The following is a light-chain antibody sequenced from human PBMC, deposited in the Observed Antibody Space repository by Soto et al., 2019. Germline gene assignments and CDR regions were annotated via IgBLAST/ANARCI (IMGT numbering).Light chain of an antibody. J-gene: IGLJ2*01. Sequence: QSALTQPPSASGSPGQSVTISCTGTSSDVGGYNYVSWYQHHPGKAPKLIIYEVDERPSGVPDRFSGSKSGNTASLTVSGLQAEDEADYYCSSFEGRTPLVVFGGGTKLTVL. CDR2: EVD. CDR3: SSFEGRTPLVV. CDR1: SSDVGGYNY. V-gene: IGLV2-8*01.